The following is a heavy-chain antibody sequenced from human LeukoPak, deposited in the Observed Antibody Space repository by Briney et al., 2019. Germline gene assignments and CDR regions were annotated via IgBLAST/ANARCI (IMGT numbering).Heavy chain of an antibody. J-gene: IGHJ3*02. Sequence: SSETLSLTCTVSGVSISSYYWSWIRQPPGKGLEGIGYIYYSGSTNYNPSLKSRVTISVDTSKNQFSLKLSSVTAADTAVYYCARHDYDSSNDAFDIWGQGTMVTVSS. D-gene: IGHD3-22*01. CDR1: GVSISSYY. CDR3: ARHDYDSSNDAFDI. V-gene: IGHV4-59*08. CDR2: IYYSGST.